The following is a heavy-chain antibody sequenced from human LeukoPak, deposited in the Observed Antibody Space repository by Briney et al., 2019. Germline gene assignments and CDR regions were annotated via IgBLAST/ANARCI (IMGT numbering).Heavy chain of an antibody. Sequence: PGRSLRLSCAASGFTFSSYAMHWVRQAPGKGLEWVAVISYDGSNKYYADSVKGRFTISRDNSKNTLYLQMNSLRAEDTAVYYCATDIYGDHDYWGQGTLVTVSS. D-gene: IGHD4-17*01. V-gene: IGHV3-30*04. CDR2: ISYDGSNK. CDR3: ATDIYGDHDY. J-gene: IGHJ4*02. CDR1: GFTFSSYA.